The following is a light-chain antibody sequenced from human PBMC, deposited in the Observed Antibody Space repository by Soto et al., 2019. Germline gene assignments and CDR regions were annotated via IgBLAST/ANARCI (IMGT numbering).Light chain of an antibody. Sequence: EIVLTQSPGTVSLSPGERATLSCRASQSVSSSLAWYQQQPGQAPRLLIYGASSRATGIPDRFSGSGSGTDFTLTISRLEPEDFAVYYCQQYGRLPRTFGQGTKVDI. J-gene: IGKJ1*01. V-gene: IGKV3-20*01. CDR1: QSVSSS. CDR3: QQYGRLPRT. CDR2: GAS.